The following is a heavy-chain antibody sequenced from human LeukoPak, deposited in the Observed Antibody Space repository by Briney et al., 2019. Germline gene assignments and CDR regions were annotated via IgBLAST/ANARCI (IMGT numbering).Heavy chain of an antibody. CDR3: ARHPFATPFDH. J-gene: IGHJ4*02. CDR2: VFYTGDT. V-gene: IGHV4-59*08. Sequence: SETPSLTCTVSGGSISSYYWSWIRQPPGKGLEWIGYVFYTGDTNSNPSLKSRVTMSLDTSKNQLSLRLTSVTAADTAVYYCARHPFATPFDHWGRGTLVTVSS. D-gene: IGHD2-15*01. CDR1: GGSISSYY.